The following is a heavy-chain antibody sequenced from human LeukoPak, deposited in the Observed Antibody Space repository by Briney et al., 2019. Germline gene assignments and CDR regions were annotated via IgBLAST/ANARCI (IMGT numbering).Heavy chain of an antibody. Sequence: SQTLSLTCTVSSGSISSGTYYWSWIRQPAGKGLEWIGRIYSSGSTNYNPSLKSRVTISVDTSKNQFSLKLSSVTAADTAVYYCARIDYGDYVAPLDYWGQGTLVTVSS. CDR3: ARIDYGDYVAPLDY. CDR2: IYSSGST. D-gene: IGHD4-17*01. V-gene: IGHV4-61*02. J-gene: IGHJ4*02. CDR1: SGSISSGTYY.